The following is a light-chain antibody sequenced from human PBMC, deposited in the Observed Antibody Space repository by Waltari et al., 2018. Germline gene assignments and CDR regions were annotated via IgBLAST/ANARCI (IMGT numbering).Light chain of an antibody. CDR3: QQYNSYSKT. CDR1: PSISSW. CDR2: KAS. Sequence: TQSPGTLSLSPGERATLSCRASPSISSWLAWYQQKPGKAPKLLIYKASSLESGVPSRFSGSGSGTEFTLTISSLQPDDFATYYCQQYNSYSKTFGQGTKVEIK. V-gene: IGKV1-5*03. J-gene: IGKJ1*01.